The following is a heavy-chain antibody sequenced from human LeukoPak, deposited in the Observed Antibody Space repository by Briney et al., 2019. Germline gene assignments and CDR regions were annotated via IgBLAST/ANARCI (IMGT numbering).Heavy chain of an antibody. D-gene: IGHD1-26*01. J-gene: IGHJ4*02. CDR1: GGSISSYY. Sequence: PSETLSLTCTVSGGSISSYYWSWIRQPPGKGLEWIGYIYYSGSPNYNPSLKSRVTISVDTSKNQFSLKLSSVTAADTAMYYCASVKFGSYGVLDYWGQGTLVTVSS. CDR3: ASVKFGSYGVLDY. CDR2: IYYSGSP. V-gene: IGHV4-59*01.